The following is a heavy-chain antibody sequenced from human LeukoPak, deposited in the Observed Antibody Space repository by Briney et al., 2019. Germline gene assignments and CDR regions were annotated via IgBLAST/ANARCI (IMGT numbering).Heavy chain of an antibody. Sequence: PSETLSLTCTVSGGSISSGGYYWSWIRQPPGKGLEWIGEINHSGSTNYNPSLKSRVTISVDTSKNQFSLKLSSVTSADTAVYYCARAGPVDIAVAAQGGDYWGQEPWSPSPQ. CDR2: INHSGST. J-gene: IGHJ4*01. CDR1: GGSISSGGYY. D-gene: IGHD6-19*01. V-gene: IGHV4-39*07. CDR3: ARAGPVDIAVAAQGGDY.